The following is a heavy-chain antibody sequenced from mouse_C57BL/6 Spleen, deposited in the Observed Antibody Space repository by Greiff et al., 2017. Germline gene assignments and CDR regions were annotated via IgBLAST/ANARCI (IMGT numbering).Heavy chain of an antibody. CDR2: ISYSGST. D-gene: IGHD2-4*01. J-gene: IGHJ3*01. V-gene: IGHV3-1*01. CDR1: GYSITSGYD. Sequence: EVQRVESGPGMVKPSQSLSLTCTVTGYSITSGYDWHWIRHFPGNKLEWMGYISYSGSTNYNPSLKSRISITHDTSKNHFFLKLNSVTTEDTATYYCANYDYDGAWFAYWGQGTLVTVAA. CDR3: ANYDYDGAWFAY.